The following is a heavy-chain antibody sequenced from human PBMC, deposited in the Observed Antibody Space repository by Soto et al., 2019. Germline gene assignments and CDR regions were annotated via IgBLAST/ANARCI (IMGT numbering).Heavy chain of an antibody. CDR1: GFTFSSYA. Sequence: GGSLRLSCAASGFTFSSYAMHWVRQAPGKGLEWVGRIKSKTDGGTTDYAAPVKGRFTISRDDSKNTLYLQMNSLKTEDTAVYYCTTDPYYDFWSGYYHFDYWGQGTLVTVSS. V-gene: IGHV3-15*01. D-gene: IGHD3-3*01. CDR2: IKSKTDGGTT. J-gene: IGHJ4*02. CDR3: TTDPYYDFWSGYYHFDY.